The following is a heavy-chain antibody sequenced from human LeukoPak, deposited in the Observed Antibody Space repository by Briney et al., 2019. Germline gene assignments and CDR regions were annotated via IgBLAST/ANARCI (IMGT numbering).Heavy chain of an antibody. CDR3: ARGEYSYGYHNWFDP. Sequence: SETLSLTCTVSGGSISSYYWSWIRQPPGKGLEWIGYIYYSGSTNYNPSLKSRVTISVDTSKNQFSLKLSSVTAADTAVYYCARGEYSYGYHNWFDPWGQGTLVTVSS. CDR1: GGSISSYY. J-gene: IGHJ5*02. V-gene: IGHV4-59*01. CDR2: IYYSGST. D-gene: IGHD5-18*01.